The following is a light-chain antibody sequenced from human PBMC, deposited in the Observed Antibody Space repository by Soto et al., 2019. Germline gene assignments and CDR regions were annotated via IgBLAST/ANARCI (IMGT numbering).Light chain of an antibody. V-gene: IGLV2-14*01. Sequence: QSVLTQPASVSGSPGQSVTISCTGTSNDVGGYDYVSWFQQRPGKAPKLVISEVSNRPSGVSNRFSGSKSGNTASLTISGLQAEDEADYYCCSYTSSTTPLFGGGTKLTVL. J-gene: IGLJ2*01. CDR2: EVS. CDR3: CSYTSSTTPL. CDR1: SNDVGGYDY.